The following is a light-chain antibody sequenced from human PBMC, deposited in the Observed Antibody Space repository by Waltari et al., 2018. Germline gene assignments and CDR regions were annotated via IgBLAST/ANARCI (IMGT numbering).Light chain of an antibody. J-gene: IGKJ1*01. CDR3: QQYNNWPPWT. V-gene: IGKV3-11*01. Sequence: EIVLTQSPAPLSLSPGERATLSCRASQSVRSYLAWFQQKRGQAPRLLIYDASNRATGIPARFSGSGSGTDFTLTISSLQSEDFAVYYCQQYNNWPPWTFGQGTKVEIK. CDR1: QSVRSY. CDR2: DAS.